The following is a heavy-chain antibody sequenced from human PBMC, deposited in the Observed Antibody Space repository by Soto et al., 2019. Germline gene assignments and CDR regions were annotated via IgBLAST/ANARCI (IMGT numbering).Heavy chain of an antibody. V-gene: IGHV1-2*04. J-gene: IGHJ5*02. CDR2: INPNSGGT. CDR1: GYTFTGYY. D-gene: IGHD3-22*01. Sequence: GASVKVSCKASGYTFTGYYMHWVRQAPGQGLEWMGWINPNSGGTNYAQKFQGWVTMTRDTSISTAYMELSRLRSDDTAVYYCAREMYYYDSSASWFDPWGQGTLVTVSS. CDR3: AREMYYYDSSASWFDP.